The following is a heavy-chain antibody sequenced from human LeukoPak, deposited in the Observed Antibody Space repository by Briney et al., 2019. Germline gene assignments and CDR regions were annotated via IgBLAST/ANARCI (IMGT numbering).Heavy chain of an antibody. CDR1: GYSISSGYY. CDR2: IYHSGST. D-gene: IGHD3-9*01. CDR3: ARVPYYDILTGYSEFDY. J-gene: IGHJ4*02. Sequence: SETLSLTCTISGYSISSGYYWGWIRQPPGKGLEWIGSIYHSGSTYYNPSLKSRVTISVDTSKNQFSLKLSSVTAADTAVYYCARVPYYDILTGYSEFDYWGQGTLVTVSS. V-gene: IGHV4-38-2*02.